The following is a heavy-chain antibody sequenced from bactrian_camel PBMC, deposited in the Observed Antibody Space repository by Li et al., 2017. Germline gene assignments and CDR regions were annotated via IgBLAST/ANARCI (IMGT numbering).Heavy chain of an antibody. V-gene: IGHV3S53*01. CDR3: AAGGLFVYCQVGARETDFGY. D-gene: IGHD1*01. CDR1: GNTHGIDC. J-gene: IGHJ6*01. CDR2: IDTSDGRT. Sequence: QVQLVESGGGSVQAGGSLRLSCAASGNTHGIDCMAWFRQTAGNEREGVAAIDTSDGRTIYADSVKGRFTISQDRADSTVYLQMDSLEPEDTAMYYCAAGGLFVYCQVGARETDFGYLGQGTQVTVS.